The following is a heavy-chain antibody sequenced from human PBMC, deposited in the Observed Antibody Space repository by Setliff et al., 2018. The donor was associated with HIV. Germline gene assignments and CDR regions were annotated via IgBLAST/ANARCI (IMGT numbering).Heavy chain of an antibody. J-gene: IGHJ4*02. CDR1: GFSFGSHS. D-gene: IGHD5-12*01. Sequence: GGSLRLSCAASGFSFGSHSMAWVRQAPGKGLGWVAYISSTSATIFYADSVKGRFTISRDNDEKSLFLQMNDLRAEDSGMYYCVRDSGYYSFDFWGQGTLVTVSS. V-gene: IGHV3-48*01. CDR2: ISSTSATI. CDR3: VRDSGYYSFDF.